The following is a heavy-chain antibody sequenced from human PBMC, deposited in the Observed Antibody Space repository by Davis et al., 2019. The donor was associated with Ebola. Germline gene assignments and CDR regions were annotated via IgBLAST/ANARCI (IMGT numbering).Heavy chain of an antibody. CDR3: AKSRGGYYYYGMDV. CDR1: GFTFDEYA. D-gene: IGHD3-10*01. Sequence: GGSLRLSCAASGFTFDEYAMHWVRQAPGKGLEWVSGISWNSGFIGYADSVKGRFTISRDNAKNSLYLQMNSLRAEDTALYYCAKSRGGYYYYGMDVWGQGTTVTVSS. J-gene: IGHJ6*02. V-gene: IGHV3-9*01. CDR2: ISWNSGFI.